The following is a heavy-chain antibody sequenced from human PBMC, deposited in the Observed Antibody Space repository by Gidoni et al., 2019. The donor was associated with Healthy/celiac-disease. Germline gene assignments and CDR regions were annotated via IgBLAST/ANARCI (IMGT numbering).Heavy chain of an antibody. CDR3: ARRSGHSYDYYFDY. D-gene: IGHD5-18*01. CDR1: GGPIRSSGYY. Sequence: QLQLQESGPGLVKPSETLSLTCTVPGGPIRSSGYYWGWIRRPPGKGLERIGTIYYSGSTYYNPSLKSRVTISVDTSKNQFSLKLSSVTAADTAVYYCARRSGHSYDYYFDYWGQGTLVTVSS. CDR2: IYYSGST. J-gene: IGHJ4*02. V-gene: IGHV4-39*01.